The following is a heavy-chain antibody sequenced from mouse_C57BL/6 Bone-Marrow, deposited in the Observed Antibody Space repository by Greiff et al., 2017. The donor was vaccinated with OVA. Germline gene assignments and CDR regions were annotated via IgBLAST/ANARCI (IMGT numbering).Heavy chain of an antibody. CDR2: IYPRSGNT. V-gene: IGHV1-81*01. J-gene: IGHJ2*01. D-gene: IGHD4-1*01. CDR1: GYTFTSYG. CDR3: ARANWYFDY. Sequence: HLNHSGAELARPGASVKLSCKSSGYTFTSYGISWVKQRTGQGLEWIGEIYPRSGNTYYNEKFKGKATLTADKSSSTAYMELRSLTSEDSAVYFCARANWYFDYWGQGTTLTVSS.